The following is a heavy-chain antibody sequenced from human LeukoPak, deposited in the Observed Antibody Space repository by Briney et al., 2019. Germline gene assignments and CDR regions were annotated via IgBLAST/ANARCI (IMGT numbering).Heavy chain of an antibody. CDR2: IIPIFGTA. Sequence: SVKVSCKASGYTFTGYYMHWVRQAPGQGLEWMGGIIPIFGTANYAQKFQGRVTITADKSTSTAYMELSSLRSEDTAVYYCARGGAYYDSSGYYVYWGQGTLVTVSS. J-gene: IGHJ4*02. CDR3: ARGGAYYDSSGYYVY. D-gene: IGHD3-22*01. V-gene: IGHV1-69*06. CDR1: GYTFTGYY.